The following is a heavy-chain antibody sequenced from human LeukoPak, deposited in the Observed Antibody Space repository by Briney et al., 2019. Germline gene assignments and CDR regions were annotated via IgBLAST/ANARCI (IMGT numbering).Heavy chain of an antibody. V-gene: IGHV3-64*01. CDR3: ARAGSLTARYFDY. Sequence: GGSLRLSCAASGFTFSNAWMSWVRQAPGKGLEYVSAISSNGGSTYYANSVKGRFTISRDNSKNTLYLQMGSLRAEDMAVYYRARAGSLTARYFDYWGQGTLVTVSS. CDR1: GFTFSNAW. CDR2: ISSNGGST. J-gene: IGHJ4*02.